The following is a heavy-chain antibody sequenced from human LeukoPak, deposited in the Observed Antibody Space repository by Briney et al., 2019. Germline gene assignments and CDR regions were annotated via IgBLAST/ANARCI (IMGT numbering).Heavy chain of an antibody. J-gene: IGHJ4*02. D-gene: IGHD3-10*01. CDR3: ATATMVRDVHFDY. CDR2: IYHSGST. CDR1: GYSISSGYY. Sequence: PSETLSLTCTVSGYSISSGYYWGWIRQPPGKGLAWIGSIYHSGSTYYNPSLKSRVTISVDTSKNQFSLKLSSVTAADTAVYYCATATMVRDVHFDYWGQGTLVTVSS. V-gene: IGHV4-38-2*02.